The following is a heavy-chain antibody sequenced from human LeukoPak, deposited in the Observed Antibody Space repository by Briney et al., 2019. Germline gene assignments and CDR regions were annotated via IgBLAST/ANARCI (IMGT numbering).Heavy chain of an antibody. CDR3: ARRVTMVRGVTSLFDY. V-gene: IGHV5-51*01. Sequence: GESLKISCKGSAYSFTSYWIGWVRQMPGKGLEWMGIIYPGDSDTRYSPSFQGQVTISADKSISTAYLQWSSLKASDTAMYYCARRVTMVRGVTSLFDYWGQGTLVTVSS. CDR1: AYSFTSYW. J-gene: IGHJ4*02. D-gene: IGHD3-10*01. CDR2: IYPGDSDT.